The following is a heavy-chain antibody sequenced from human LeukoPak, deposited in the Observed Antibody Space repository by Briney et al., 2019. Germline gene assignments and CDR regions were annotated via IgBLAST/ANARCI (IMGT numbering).Heavy chain of an antibody. Sequence: TGGSLRLSCAASGFTFSSYGMHWVRQAPGKGLEWVAVISYDGSNKYYADSVKGRFTISRDNSKNTLYLQMNSLRAEDTAVYYCAKDSRDYWCQGTLVTVSS. V-gene: IGHV3-30*18. CDR2: ISYDGSNK. J-gene: IGHJ4*02. CDR3: AKDSRDY. CDR1: GFTFSSYG.